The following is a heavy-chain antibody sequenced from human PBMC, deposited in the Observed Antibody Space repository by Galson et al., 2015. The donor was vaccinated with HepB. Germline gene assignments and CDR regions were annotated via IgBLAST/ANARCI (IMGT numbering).Heavy chain of an antibody. V-gene: IGHV1-69*02. CDR3: AWGIAAAGPAGPGAFDI. CDR2: IIPILGIA. Sequence: SVKVSCKASGGTFSSYTISWVRQAPGQGLEWMGRIIPILGIANYAQKFQGRVTITADKSTSTAYMELSSLRSEDTAVYYCAWGIAAAGPAGPGAFDIWGQGTMVTVSS. J-gene: IGHJ3*02. CDR1: GGTFSSYT. D-gene: IGHD6-13*01.